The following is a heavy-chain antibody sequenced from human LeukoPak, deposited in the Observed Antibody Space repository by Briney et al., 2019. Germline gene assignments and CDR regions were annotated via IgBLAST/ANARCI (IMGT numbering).Heavy chain of an antibody. D-gene: IGHD6-13*01. V-gene: IGHV3-23*01. Sequence: GGSLRLSCAASGFTFSSFAMSWVRQAPGKGLEWVSTIVGSGDSTYYADSVKGRFTISRDNSKNTLYLQMNSLRAEDTAVYYCANTYSSSWYPLFDSWGQGTLVTVSS. CDR2: IVGSGDST. CDR3: ANTYSSSWYPLFDS. CDR1: GFTFSSFA. J-gene: IGHJ4*02.